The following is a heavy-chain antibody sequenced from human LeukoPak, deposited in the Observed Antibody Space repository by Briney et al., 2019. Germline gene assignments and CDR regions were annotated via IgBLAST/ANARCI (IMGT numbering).Heavy chain of an antibody. Sequence: PGGSLRLSCAASGFTFSDYYMSWIRQAPGKGLEWVSYISSSGSTIYYADSVKGRFTISRDNAKNSLYLQMNSLRAEDTAVYYCASSPRGWKHRRHPQNKGYWGQGTLVTVSS. D-gene: IGHD1-1*01. V-gene: IGHV3-11*01. CDR2: ISSSGSTI. CDR3: ASSPRGWKHRRHPQNKGY. J-gene: IGHJ4*02. CDR1: GFTFSDYY.